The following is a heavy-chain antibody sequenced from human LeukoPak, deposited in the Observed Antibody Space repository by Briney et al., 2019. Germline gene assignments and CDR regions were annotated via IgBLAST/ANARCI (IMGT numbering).Heavy chain of an antibody. V-gene: IGHV4-34*01. Sequence: SETLSLTCAVYGGSFSGYYWSWIRQPPGKGLEWIGEINHSGSTNYTPSLKSRVTISVDTSKNQFSLKLSSVTAADTAVYYCAREDYGDYGVFWYFDLWGRGTLVTVSS. CDR2: INHSGST. CDR1: GGSFSGYY. J-gene: IGHJ2*01. D-gene: IGHD4-17*01. CDR3: AREDYGDYGVFWYFDL.